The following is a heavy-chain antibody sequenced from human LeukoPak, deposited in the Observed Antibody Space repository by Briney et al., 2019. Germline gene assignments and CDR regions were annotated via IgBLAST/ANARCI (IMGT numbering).Heavy chain of an antibody. V-gene: IGHV4-39*01. CDR2: IYYTGST. CDR3: ARVMSDCGSVMCYKGYLDS. J-gene: IGHJ4*02. D-gene: IGHD2-21*01. Sequence: KTSETLSLTCAVSGGSISSTSYYWGWIRQPPGKGLEWIGTIYYTGSTDLNPSLRSRVTISVDTSRNQFSLKLSSATAADTAVYFCARVMSDCGSVMCYKGYLDSWGQGTLVTVSS. CDR1: GGSISSTSYY.